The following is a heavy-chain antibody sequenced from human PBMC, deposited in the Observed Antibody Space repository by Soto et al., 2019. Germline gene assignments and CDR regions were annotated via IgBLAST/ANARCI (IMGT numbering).Heavy chain of an antibody. CDR3: ARPAGGYYFDY. V-gene: IGHV4-34*01. J-gene: IGHJ4*02. CDR2: INHSGST. D-gene: IGHD3-16*01. Sequence: TSETLSLTCAVYGGSFSGYYWNWIRQPPGKGLEWIGEINHSGSTNYNPSLKSRVTISVDTSKNQFSLKLSSVTAADTAVYYCARPAGGYYFDYWGQGTLVTVSS. CDR1: GGSFSGYY.